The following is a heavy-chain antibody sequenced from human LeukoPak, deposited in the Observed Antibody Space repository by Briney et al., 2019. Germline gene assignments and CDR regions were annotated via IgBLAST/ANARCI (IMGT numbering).Heavy chain of an antibody. CDR2: ISGSGGST. D-gene: IGHD2-2*01. CDR1: GFTFSSYA. J-gene: IGHJ3*02. V-gene: IGHV3-23*01. CDR3: AKGGYCSSTSCYAAAFDI. Sequence: QAGGSLRLSCAASGFTFSSYAMSWVRQAPGKGLEWVSAISGSGGSTYYADSVKGRFTISRDNSKNTLYLQMNSLRAEDTAVYYCAKGGYCSSTSCYAAAFDIWGQGTMVTVSS.